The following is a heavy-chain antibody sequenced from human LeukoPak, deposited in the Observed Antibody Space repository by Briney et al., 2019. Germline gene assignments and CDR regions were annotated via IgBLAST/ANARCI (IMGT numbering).Heavy chain of an antibody. CDR2: INHSGST. J-gene: IGHJ4*02. V-gene: IGHV4-34*01. Sequence: SETLSLTCAVYGGSFSGYYWSWIRQPPGKGLEWIGEINHSGSTNYNPSLKSRVTISVDTSKNQFSLKLSSVTAADTAVYYCARVVLWFGELSSYFDYWGQGTLVTVSS. D-gene: IGHD3-10*01. CDR1: GGSFSGYY. CDR3: ARVVLWFGELSSYFDY.